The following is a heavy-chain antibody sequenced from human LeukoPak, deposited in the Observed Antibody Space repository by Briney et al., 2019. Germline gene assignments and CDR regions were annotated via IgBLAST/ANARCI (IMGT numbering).Heavy chain of an antibody. V-gene: IGHV4-39*07. CDR1: GGSISSSSYY. Sequence: PSETLSLTCTVSGGSISSSSYYWGWIRQPPGKGLEWIGSIYYSGSTYYNPSLKSRVTISLDKSENHFSLKLTSVTAADTAVYYCARGGGLDVWGQGATVTVSS. CDR2: IYYSGST. D-gene: IGHD3-16*01. J-gene: IGHJ6*02. CDR3: ARGGGLDV.